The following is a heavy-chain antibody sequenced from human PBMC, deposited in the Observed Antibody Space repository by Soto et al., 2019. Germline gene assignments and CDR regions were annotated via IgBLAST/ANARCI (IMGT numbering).Heavy chain of an antibody. Sequence: SETLSLTCTVSGGSISSGGYSWSWIRQPPGKGLEWIGYIYHSGSTYYNPSLKSRVTISVDRSKNQFSLKLSSVTAADTAVYYCARELIYAKSNWFDPSGQGTLVTVSS. J-gene: IGHJ5*02. CDR3: ARELIYAKSNWFDP. D-gene: IGHD2-8*01. CDR2: IYHSGST. CDR1: GGSISSGGYS. V-gene: IGHV4-30-2*01.